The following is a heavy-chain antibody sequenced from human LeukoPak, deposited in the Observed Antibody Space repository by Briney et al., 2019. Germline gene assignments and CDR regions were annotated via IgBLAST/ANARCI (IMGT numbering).Heavy chain of an antibody. J-gene: IGHJ4*02. CDR3: ARLGGNTGY. CDR1: GFTFTNYG. Sequence: PGGSLRLSCTTSGFTFTNYGINWVRQAPGKGLEWVAAIWYDGSKTSYTDSVKGRFTISRDNSKNTLYLQMNSLRAEDTAVYYCARLGGNTGYWGQGTLVTVSS. D-gene: IGHD4-23*01. V-gene: IGHV3-33*01. CDR2: IWYDGSKT.